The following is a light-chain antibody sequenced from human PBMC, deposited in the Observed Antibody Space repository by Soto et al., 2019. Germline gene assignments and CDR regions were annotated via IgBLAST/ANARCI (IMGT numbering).Light chain of an antibody. V-gene: IGLV1-40*01. CDR1: SSSIGAGYE. J-gene: IGLJ2*01. CDR2: GNG. Sequence: QSVLTQPPSVSGAPGQRVTISCSGTSSSIGAGYEVHWYHQLPGTAPKLVVSGNGNRPSGVPDRLSASKSGTSASLAITGLQAEDEGHYYCSSFAGSNKLLFGGGTKLTVL. CDR3: SSFAGSNKLL.